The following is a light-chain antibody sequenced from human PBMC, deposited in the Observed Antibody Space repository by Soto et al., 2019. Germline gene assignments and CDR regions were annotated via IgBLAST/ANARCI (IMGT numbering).Light chain of an antibody. Sequence: DIQMTQSPSSLSASVGDRVTITCRASQGISNYLAWYQQKPGKVPKLLIYAASTLQSGVPTRFSGSGSGTDFTPTISALQPEDVATYYCEKYNCAPWTFGQGTKVEIK. CDR3: EKYNCAPWT. V-gene: IGKV1-27*01. CDR2: AAS. J-gene: IGKJ1*01. CDR1: QGISNY.